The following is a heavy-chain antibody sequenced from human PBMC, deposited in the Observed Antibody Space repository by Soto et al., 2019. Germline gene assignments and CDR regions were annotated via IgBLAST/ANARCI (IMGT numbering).Heavy chain of an antibody. J-gene: IGHJ3*02. D-gene: IGHD6-6*01. V-gene: IGHV3-13*01. CDR1: GFTFSSYD. CDR3: AISSSSSSFSGAFDI. Sequence: EVQLVESGGGLVQPGGSLRLSCAASGFTFSSYDMHWVRQATGKGLEWVSAIGTAGDTYYPGSVKGRFTISRENAKNSLYLQMNSLRAGDTAVYYCAISSSSSSFSGAFDIWGQGRMVTVSS. CDR2: IGTAGDT.